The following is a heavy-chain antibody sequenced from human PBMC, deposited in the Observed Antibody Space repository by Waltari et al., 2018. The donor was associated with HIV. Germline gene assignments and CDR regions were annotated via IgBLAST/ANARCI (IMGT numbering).Heavy chain of an antibody. J-gene: IGHJ2*01. CDR1: GYSINTDYY. CDR2: ACTSRST. V-gene: IGHV4-38-2*01. D-gene: IGHD3-3*01. CDR3: ARAGVARAGVVPALFDL. Sequence: QVQLQESGPGLVKPSETLSLTCVVSGYSINTDYYWGWVRQPPGTGLGWLGTACTSRSTVNKASPKSRGAISIDRSKTHVSLKVTSVTAADTAVYYCARAGVARAGVVPALFDLWGRGTLVTVSS.